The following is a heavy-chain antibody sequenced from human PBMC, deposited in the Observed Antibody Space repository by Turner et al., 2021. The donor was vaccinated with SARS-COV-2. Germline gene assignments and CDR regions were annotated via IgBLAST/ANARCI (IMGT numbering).Heavy chain of an antibody. CDR3: AREKPGFDSSGYYPDAFDI. V-gene: IGHV3-21*06. CDR1: GFTFSSYG. CDR2: ISSSSSYI. Sequence: EAQLVESGGGLVKPGGSLRVSCAASGFTFSSYGMNWVRQAPGKGLEWVSSISSSSSYIYYADSLKGRFTIARNNAKNSVYLQMNSLRAEDTAVYYCAREKPGFDSSGYYPDAFDIWCQGTMVTVSS. D-gene: IGHD3-22*01. J-gene: IGHJ3*02.